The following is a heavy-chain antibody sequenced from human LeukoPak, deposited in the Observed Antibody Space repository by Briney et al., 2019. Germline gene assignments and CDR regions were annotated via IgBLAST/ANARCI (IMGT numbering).Heavy chain of an antibody. CDR1: GGSISSSSYY. D-gene: IGHD3-10*01. CDR2: IYYSGST. CDR3: ATSGGDWFDP. V-gene: IGHV4-39*07. J-gene: IGHJ5*02. Sequence: PSETLSLTCTVSGGSISSSSYYWGWIRQPPGKGLEWIGSIYYSGSTYYNPSLKSRVTISVDTSKNQFSLKLSSVTAADTASYYCATSGGDWFDPWGQGTLVIVSS.